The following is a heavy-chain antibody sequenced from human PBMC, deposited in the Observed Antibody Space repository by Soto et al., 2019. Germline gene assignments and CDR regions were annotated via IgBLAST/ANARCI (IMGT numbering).Heavy chain of an antibody. CDR3: ARAYYRACFDP. J-gene: IGHJ5*02. Sequence: PSETLSLTCTVSGGSVSSGSYYWSWIRQPPGKGLEWIGYIYYSGSTNYHPSLKSRVTISVDTSKNEFSLKLSSVTAADTAVYYCARAYYRACFDPWGHGTLVTVSS. CDR1: GGSVSSGSYY. D-gene: IGHD3-10*01. V-gene: IGHV4-61*01. CDR2: IYYSGST.